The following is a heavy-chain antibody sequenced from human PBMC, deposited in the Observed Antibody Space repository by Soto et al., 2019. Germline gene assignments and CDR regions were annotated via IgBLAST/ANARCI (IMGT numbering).Heavy chain of an antibody. Sequence: SETLSLTCAVSGYSISSGYYWGWIRQPPGKGLEWIGSIYHSGSTYYNPSLKSRVTISVDTSKNQFSLRLSSVTAADTAVYYCARGEGVRDERENWFDPWGQGTLVTVSS. V-gene: IGHV4-38-2*01. CDR1: GYSISSGYY. CDR3: ARGEGVRDERENWFDP. J-gene: IGHJ5*02. D-gene: IGHD1-1*01. CDR2: IYHSGST.